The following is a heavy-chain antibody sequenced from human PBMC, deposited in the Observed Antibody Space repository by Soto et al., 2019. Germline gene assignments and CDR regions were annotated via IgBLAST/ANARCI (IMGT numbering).Heavy chain of an antibody. CDR3: ARDNSYYYDSSGYDY. V-gene: IGHV3-7*03. CDR2: IKQDGSEK. D-gene: IGHD3-22*01. Sequence: QTGGSLRLSCAASGFTFSSYWMSWVRQAPGKGLEWVANIKQDGSEKYYVDSVKGRFTISRDNAKNSLYLQMNSLRAEDTAVYYCARDNSYYYDSSGYDYWGQGTLVTVSS. CDR1: GFTFSSYW. J-gene: IGHJ4*02.